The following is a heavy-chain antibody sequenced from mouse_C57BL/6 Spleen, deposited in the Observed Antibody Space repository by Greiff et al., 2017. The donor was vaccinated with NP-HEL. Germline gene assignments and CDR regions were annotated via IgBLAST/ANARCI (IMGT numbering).Heavy chain of an antibody. J-gene: IGHJ2*01. V-gene: IGHV1-69*01. D-gene: IGHD1-1*01. Sequence: QVQLQQPGAELVMPGASVKLSCKASGYTFTSYWMHWVKQRPGQGLEWIGEIDPSDSYTNYNQKFKGKSTLTVDKSSSTAYMQLSSLTSEDSAVYYCARSDTTVGGDYWGQGTTLTVSS. CDR2: IDPSDSYT. CDR1: GYTFTSYW. CDR3: ARSDTTVGGDY.